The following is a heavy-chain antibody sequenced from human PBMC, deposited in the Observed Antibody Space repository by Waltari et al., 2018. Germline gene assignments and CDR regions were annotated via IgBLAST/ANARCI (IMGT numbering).Heavy chain of an antibody. CDR1: GGSISSYY. CDR3: ARDLAVAGTFDI. Sequence: QVQLQESGPGLVKPSETLSLTCTVSGGSISSYYWSWIRQPPGKGLEWIGYIYYSGSTNYNPSRKSRVTISVDTSKNQFSLKLSSVTAADTAVYYCARDLAVAGTFDIWGQGTMVTVSS. CDR2: IYYSGST. D-gene: IGHD6-19*01. J-gene: IGHJ3*02. V-gene: IGHV4-59*01.